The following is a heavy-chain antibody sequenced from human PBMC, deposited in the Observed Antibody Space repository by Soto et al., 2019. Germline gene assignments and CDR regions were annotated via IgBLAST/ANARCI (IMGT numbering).Heavy chain of an antibody. D-gene: IGHD6-6*01. CDR1: GGTFSSYA. Sequence: ASVKVSCKASGGTFSSYAISWVRQAPGQGLEWMGGIIPIFGTANYAQKFQGRVTITADESTSTAYMELSSLRSEDTAVYYCARLSGSSAGVEYYYYYMDVWGKGTTVTVSS. V-gene: IGHV1-69*13. CDR2: IIPIFGTA. CDR3: ARLSGSSAGVEYYYYYMDV. J-gene: IGHJ6*03.